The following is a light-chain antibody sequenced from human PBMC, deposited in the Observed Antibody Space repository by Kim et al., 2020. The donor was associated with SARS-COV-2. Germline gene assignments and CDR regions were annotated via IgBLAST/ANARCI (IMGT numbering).Light chain of an antibody. CDR1: SSNIGSNF. J-gene: IGLJ3*02. V-gene: IGLV1-47*02. CDR2: SNN. CDR3: CSYAGSYTWV. Sequence: PGQRVTFSCSGSSSNIGSNFVYWYQHLPGAAPKLLIYSNNQRPSGVPDRFSGSESGTSASLAISGLRSEDEADYYCCSYAGSYTWVFGGGTQLTVL.